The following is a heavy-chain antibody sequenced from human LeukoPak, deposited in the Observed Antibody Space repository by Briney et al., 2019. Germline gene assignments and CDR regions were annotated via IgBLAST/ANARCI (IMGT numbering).Heavy chain of an antibody. CDR2: INGDGSDT. CDR3: ARGSSSGWPDYFDS. Sequence: GGSLRLSCAASGFTLSTYWMHWVRQAPGKGLVWVSRINGDGSDTPCADSVKGRFTISRDNAKNMLYLQMNSLRAEDTAVYYCARGSSSGWPDYFDSWGQGILVIVSS. CDR1: GFTLSTYW. J-gene: IGHJ4*02. V-gene: IGHV3-74*01. D-gene: IGHD6-19*01.